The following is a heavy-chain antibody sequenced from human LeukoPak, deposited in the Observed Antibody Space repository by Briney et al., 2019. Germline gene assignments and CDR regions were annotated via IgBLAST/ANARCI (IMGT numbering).Heavy chain of an antibody. D-gene: IGHD6-13*01. CDR1: GGSISSYY. CDR2: IYSTGST. J-gene: IGHJ4*02. Sequence: SETLSLTCTVSGGSISSYYWSWIRQPAGTGLEWIGRIYSTGSTNYNPSLRSRVTMSVDTSKNQFSLRLRSVTAADTAVYYCARKIPSAGTAGFDFWGQGALVTVSS. V-gene: IGHV4-4*07. CDR3: ARKIPSAGTAGFDF.